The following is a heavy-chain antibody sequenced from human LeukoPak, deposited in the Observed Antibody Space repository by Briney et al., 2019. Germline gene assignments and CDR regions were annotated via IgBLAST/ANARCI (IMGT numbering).Heavy chain of an antibody. D-gene: IGHD2-15*01. J-gene: IGHJ4*02. CDR3: ARDSSAAPHSY. CDR1: GFTFSGYL. CDR2: IKEEGSEK. V-gene: IGHV3-7*01. Sequence: AGGSLRLSCAASGFTFSGYLMSWVRQAPGKGLEWVANIKEEGSEKYYVDSVKGRFIISRDNAKNSLYLQMNGLRAEDTAVYYCARDSSAAPHSYWGQGTLVTVFS.